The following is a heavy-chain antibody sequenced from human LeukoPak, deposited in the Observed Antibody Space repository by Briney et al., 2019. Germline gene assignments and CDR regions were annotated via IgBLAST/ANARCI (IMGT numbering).Heavy chain of an antibody. D-gene: IGHD5-18*01. CDR3: AKDKDAPLVTSHYFDY. J-gene: IGHJ4*02. Sequence: GGSLRLSCAVSGFTFSSYAMNWVRQAPGKGPEWVSAINHSGGSIYYADSVKGRFTISRDNSKSTLYLQMNSLRAEDTAIYYCAKDKDAPLVTSHYFDYWGQGTLVTVSS. CDR1: GFTFSSYA. CDR2: INHSGGSI. V-gene: IGHV3-23*01.